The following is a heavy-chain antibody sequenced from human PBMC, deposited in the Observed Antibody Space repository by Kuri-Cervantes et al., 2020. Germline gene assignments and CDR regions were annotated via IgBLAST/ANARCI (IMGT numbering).Heavy chain of an antibody. CDR1: GFTFSSYD. V-gene: IGHV3-13*01. CDR2: IGTAGDT. J-gene: IGHJ5*02. Sequence: LSLTCAASGFTFSSYDMHWVRQATGKGLEWVSAIGTAGDTYYPDSVKGRFTISRDNSKNTLYLQMNSLRAEDTAVYYCARGVVGLRNWFDPWGQGTLVTVSS. CDR3: ARGVVGLRNWFDP. D-gene: IGHD4-17*01.